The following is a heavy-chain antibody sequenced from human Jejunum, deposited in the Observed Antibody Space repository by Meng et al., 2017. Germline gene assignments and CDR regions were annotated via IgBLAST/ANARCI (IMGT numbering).Heavy chain of an antibody. CDR2: RSDDGSYK. CDR3: ARARGSVTNYFDS. D-gene: IGHD4-17*01. V-gene: IGHV3-30*07. Sequence: GESLKISCAASGFTFSSNAMHWVRQAPGKGQEWVAVRSDDGSYKCYADSVKGRFTISRDNAKNSLYLQMNSLRAEDTAVYYCARARGSVTNYFDSWGQGILVTVSS. J-gene: IGHJ4*02. CDR1: GFTFSSNA.